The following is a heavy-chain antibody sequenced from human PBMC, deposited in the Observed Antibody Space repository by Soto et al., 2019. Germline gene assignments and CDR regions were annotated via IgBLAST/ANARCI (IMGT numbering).Heavy chain of an antibody. CDR1: GFTVSSNY. Sequence: EVQLVETGGGLIQPGGSLRLSCAASGFTVSSNYMSWVRQAPGKGLEWVSVIYTGGSTYYEDSAKGRFTISRDNSKNTLYVQKNSLRAEDTAVYYCARDRRDYYYYYGMDVWGQGTTVTVSS. CDR2: IYTGGST. J-gene: IGHJ6*02. D-gene: IGHD3-10*01. CDR3: ARDRRDYYYYYGMDV. V-gene: IGHV3-53*02.